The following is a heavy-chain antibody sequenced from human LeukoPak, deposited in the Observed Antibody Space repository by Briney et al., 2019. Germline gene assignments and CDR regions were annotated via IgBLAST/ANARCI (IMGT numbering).Heavy chain of an antibody. CDR1: GFTFSSYE. J-gene: IGHJ4*02. Sequence: GGSLRLSCAASGFTFSSYEMSWVRQAPGKGLEWVSYISSSGSTIYYADSVKGRFTISRDNAKNSLYLQMNSLRAEDTAVYYCAGRPGNYVWGSYRPDYWGQGTLVTVSS. CDR3: AGRPGNYVWGSYRPDY. V-gene: IGHV3-48*03. D-gene: IGHD3-16*02. CDR2: ISSSGSTI.